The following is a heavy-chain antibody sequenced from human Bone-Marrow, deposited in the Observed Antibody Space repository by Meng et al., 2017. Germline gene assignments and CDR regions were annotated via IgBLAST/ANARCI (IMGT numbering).Heavy chain of an antibody. V-gene: IGHV3-23*01. CDR1: GFTFSSYE. Sequence: GESLKISCAASGFTFSSYEMNWVRQAAGKGLEWGSAISGSGGSTYYADSVKGRFTISRDNSKNTLYLQMNSLRAEDTAVYYCAKDLLYDSSGYTSPGMAAFDIWGQGTMVTVSS. CDR3: AKDLLYDSSGYTSPGMAAFDI. CDR2: ISGSGGST. D-gene: IGHD3-22*01. J-gene: IGHJ3*02.